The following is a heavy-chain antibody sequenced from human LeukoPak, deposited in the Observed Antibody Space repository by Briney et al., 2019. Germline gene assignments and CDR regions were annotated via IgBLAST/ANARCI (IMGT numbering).Heavy chain of an antibody. CDR2: INWNGGST. CDR3: ARTTDSSSWPDAFDI. D-gene: IGHD6-13*01. J-gene: IGHJ3*02. CDR1: GFTFDDYG. V-gene: IGHV3-20*04. Sequence: PGGSLRLSCAASGFTFDDYGMSWVRQAPGKGLEWVSGINWNGGSTGYADSVKGRFTISRDNSKNTLYLQMNSLRAEDTAVYYCARTTDSSSWPDAFDIWGQGTMVTVSS.